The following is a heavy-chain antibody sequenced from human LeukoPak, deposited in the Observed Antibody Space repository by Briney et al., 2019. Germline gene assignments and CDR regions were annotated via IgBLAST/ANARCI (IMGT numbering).Heavy chain of an antibody. CDR3: ARSNQGDDY. CDR1: GFTFSNYW. D-gene: IGHD4-11*01. CDR2: INTGGCST. V-gene: IGHV3-74*01. J-gene: IGHJ4*02. Sequence: GWSLRLSCTASGFTFSNYWMHWVRHAPGKGLVWVSRINTGGCSTNYADSVKGRFTISRDNAKNTVYLQMNCLIVEDTAVYFCARSNQGDDYWGQGTLVTVSS.